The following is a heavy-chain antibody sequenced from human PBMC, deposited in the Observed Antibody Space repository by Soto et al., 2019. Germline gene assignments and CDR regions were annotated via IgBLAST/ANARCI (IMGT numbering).Heavy chain of an antibody. J-gene: IGHJ4*02. CDR1: GFMFSSYR. CDR3: ARDLTTYVSPHFAY. Sequence: EEQLVESGGGLVKRGGSLRLSCAASGFMFSSYRMNWVRQAPGKGLEWVSSINSGGTYTYYADSVRGRFTISRNNARNSLYLEITSLGVEDTVVYYCARDLTTYVSPHFAYWGREPWSPSSQ. CDR2: INSGGTYT. V-gene: IGHV3-21*06. D-gene: IGHD3-10*02.